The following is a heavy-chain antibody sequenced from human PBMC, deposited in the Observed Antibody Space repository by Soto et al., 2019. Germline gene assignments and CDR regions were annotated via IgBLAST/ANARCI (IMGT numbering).Heavy chain of an antibody. CDR3: AREGGPDYYGMDV. J-gene: IGHJ6*02. Sequence: SETLSLTCAVYGGSFSGYYWSWIRQPPGKGLEWIGEINHSGSTNYNPSLKSRVTISVDTSKNQFSLKLSSVTAADTAVYYCAREGGPDYYGMDVWGQGTTVTVSS. V-gene: IGHV4-34*01. CDR2: INHSGST. D-gene: IGHD2-15*01. CDR1: GGSFSGYY.